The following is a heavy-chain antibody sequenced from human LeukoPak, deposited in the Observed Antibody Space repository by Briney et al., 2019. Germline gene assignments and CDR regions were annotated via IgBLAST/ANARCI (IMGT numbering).Heavy chain of an antibody. CDR1: GGTFISYA. CDR3: ARDPISSDILTGYYLSY. CDR2: IIPIFGTA. V-gene: IGHV1-69*05. J-gene: IGHJ4*02. D-gene: IGHD3-9*01. Sequence: SVKVSCKASGGTFISYAISWVRQAPGQGLEWMGRIIPIFGTANYAQKFQGRVTITTDEFTSTAYMELSSLRSEDTAVYYCARDPISSDILTGYYLSYWGQGTLVTVSS.